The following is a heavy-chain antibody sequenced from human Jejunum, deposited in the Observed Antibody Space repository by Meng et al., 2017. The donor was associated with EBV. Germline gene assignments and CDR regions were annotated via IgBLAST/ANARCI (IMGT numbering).Heavy chain of an antibody. D-gene: IGHD4-11*01. CDR3: AKSNDYSLNS. Sequence: QEPGPGLVKPSWPLSLAFAVSGDSTSSSHWWSWVRQPPGKGLEWIGEMHPGGSTNYNPSLKSRVTISVDNSKNQFSLKLTSVTAADTAVYYCAKSNDYSLNSWGQGTLVTVFS. V-gene: IGHV4-4*02. J-gene: IGHJ4*02. CDR2: MHPGGST. CDR1: GDSTSSSHW.